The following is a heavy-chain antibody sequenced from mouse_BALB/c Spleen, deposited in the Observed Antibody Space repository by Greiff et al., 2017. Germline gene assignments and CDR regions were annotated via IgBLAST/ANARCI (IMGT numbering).Heavy chain of an antibody. CDR2: IRSGGSYT. CDR1: GFTFSSYA. Sequence: EVKLVESGGGLVQPGGSRKLSCAASGFTFSSYAMSWVRQSPEKRLEWVAEIRSGGSYTYYPDTVPGRFTLSRDNAKNTLYLEMSRLRSEDTAMYYCARERDLDSSGYVGHFDYWGQGTTLTVSS. J-gene: IGHJ2*01. CDR3: ARERDLDSSGYVGHFDY. D-gene: IGHD3-2*01. V-gene: IGHV5-9-4*01.